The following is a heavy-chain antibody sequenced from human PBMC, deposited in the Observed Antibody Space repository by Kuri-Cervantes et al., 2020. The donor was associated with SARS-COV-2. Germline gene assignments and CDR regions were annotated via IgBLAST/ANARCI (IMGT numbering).Heavy chain of an antibody. CDR1: GFTVSSYA. CDR2: IYYSGST. Sequence: SETLSLTCAASGFTVSSYAMSWIRQPPGKGLEWIGYIYYSGSTNYNPSLKSRVTISVDTSKNQFSLKLSSVTAADTAVYYCARDYSGSYYGYFDYCGQGNLVVASS. D-gene: IGHD1-26*01. J-gene: IGHJ4*02. V-gene: IGHV4-59*02. CDR3: ARDYSGSYYGYFDY.